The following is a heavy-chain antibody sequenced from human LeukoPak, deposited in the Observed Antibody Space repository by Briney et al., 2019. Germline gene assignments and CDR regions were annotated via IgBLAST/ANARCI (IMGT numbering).Heavy chain of an antibody. CDR3: ARGGGYCSSTSCYYDY. V-gene: IGHV3-33*01. CDR1: GFTFSSYG. Sequence: PGGSLRLSCAASGFTFSSYGMHWVRQAPGKGLEWVAVIWYDGSNKYYADSVKGRFTISRDNSKNTLYLQMNSLRAEDTAVYYCARGGGYCSSTSCYYDYWGQGTLVTVSS. CDR2: IWYDGSNK. D-gene: IGHD2-2*01. J-gene: IGHJ4*02.